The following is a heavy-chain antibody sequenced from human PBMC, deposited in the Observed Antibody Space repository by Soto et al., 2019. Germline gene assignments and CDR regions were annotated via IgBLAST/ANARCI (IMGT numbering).Heavy chain of an antibody. CDR1: GFIFSHYY. D-gene: IGHD4-4*01. CDR3: ARLPYSAYNRHFDY. J-gene: IGHJ4*02. Sequence: QVQMVESGGGLVKPGGPLRLSCAASGFIFSHYYMGGIRQAPGKGLEGVSYINLTSGQINYADSVKGRFTISRDNARNSSYLQMNSLPADDTAMYYCARLPYSAYNRHFDYWGQGTLVTVSS. CDR2: INLTSGQI. V-gene: IGHV3-11*06.